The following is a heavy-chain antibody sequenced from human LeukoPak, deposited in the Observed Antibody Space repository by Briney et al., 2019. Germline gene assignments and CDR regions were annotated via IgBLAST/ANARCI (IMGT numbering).Heavy chain of an antibody. CDR1: GGSISSYY. D-gene: IGHD3-3*01. CDR2: IYTSGST. V-gene: IGHV4-4*07. J-gene: IGHJ4*02. Sequence: SETLSLTCTVSGGSISSYYWSWIRQPAGKGLEWIGRIYTSGSTYYNPSLKSRVTISVDTSKNQFSLKLSSVTAADTAVYYCARRVSDFWSGVDYWGQGTLVTVSS. CDR3: ARRVSDFWSGVDY.